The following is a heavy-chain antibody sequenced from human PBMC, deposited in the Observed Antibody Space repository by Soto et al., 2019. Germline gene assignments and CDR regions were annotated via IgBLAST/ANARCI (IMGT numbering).Heavy chain of an antibody. V-gene: IGHV4-34*02. J-gene: IGHJ5*02. Sequence: QVQLQQWGAGLLKLSETLSLTCGVYGRSFTVFYWSWIRQPPGKGLEWLGEITHSGTTDYNPSLKSRLTISVDTSRQQFSLKLTSVTAADTAVYYCASAQLAVARWGSWRQGTLVTVSS. D-gene: IGHD6-19*01. CDR3: ASAQLAVARWGS. CDR1: GRSFTVFY. CDR2: ITHSGTT.